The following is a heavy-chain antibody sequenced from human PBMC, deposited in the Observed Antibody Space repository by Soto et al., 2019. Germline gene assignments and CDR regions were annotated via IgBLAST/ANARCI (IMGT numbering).Heavy chain of an antibody. D-gene: IGHD5-12*01. Sequence: SETLSLTCTVSGASISSGDYFWSWIRQSPGKGLEWIGYIYDSGSSYYNPSPKSRVTMSVDTSKNQFSLKLRSVTAADTAVYYCAREKGYISGPKNFDYWGQGTLVTVSS. V-gene: IGHV4-30-4*01. CDR2: IYDSGSS. CDR3: AREKGYISGPKNFDY. J-gene: IGHJ4*02. CDR1: GASISSGDYF.